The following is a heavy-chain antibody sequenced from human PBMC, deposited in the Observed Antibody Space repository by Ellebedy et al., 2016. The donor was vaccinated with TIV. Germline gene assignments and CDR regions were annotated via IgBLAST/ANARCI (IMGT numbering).Heavy chain of an antibody. Sequence: AASVKVSCKASGYTFTSYYIHWVRQTPGHGLEWMGLINPAGGPTSYSEKMHGRVTMTRDTSTSTVYMEVTSLSPEDTAVYFCVRAVRLATFDFWGQGTLVTASS. CDR1: GYTFTSYY. V-gene: IGHV1-46*04. CDR3: VRAVRLATFDF. D-gene: IGHD3-3*02. J-gene: IGHJ4*02. CDR2: INPAGGPT.